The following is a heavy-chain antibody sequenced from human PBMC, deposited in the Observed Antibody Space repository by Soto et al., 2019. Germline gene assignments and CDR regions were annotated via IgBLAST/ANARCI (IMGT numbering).Heavy chain of an antibody. CDR3: AKRSGSGWSGVTYLDY. CDR2: MSGSGSST. D-gene: IGHD6-19*01. CDR1: GFTFSNYA. V-gene: IGHV3-23*01. J-gene: IGHJ4*02. Sequence: GSSLRLSCAASGFTFSNYAMSWVLQAPGKGLEWVSAMSGSGSSTYYADSVKGLFTISRDNSRNTLYLQMNSLRAEDTAVYYCAKRSGSGWSGVTYLDYWGQGTLVTVSS.